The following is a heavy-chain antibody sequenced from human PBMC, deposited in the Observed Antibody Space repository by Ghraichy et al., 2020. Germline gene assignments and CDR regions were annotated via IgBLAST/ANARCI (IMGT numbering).Heavy chain of an antibody. CDR1: GGSFISSSYY. CDR3: ARRLHDYSGGVGENWFDP. D-gene: IGHD1-26*01. Sequence: SETLSLTCTVSGGSFISSSYYWDWFRQPPGKGLEWIGTVYYTGSTYYNPSLKSRVTISVDTSKNQFSLRVKSVTAADTAVYYCARRLHDYSGGVGENWFDPWGQGTLVTVSS. J-gene: IGHJ5*02. CDR2: VYYTGST. V-gene: IGHV4-39*01.